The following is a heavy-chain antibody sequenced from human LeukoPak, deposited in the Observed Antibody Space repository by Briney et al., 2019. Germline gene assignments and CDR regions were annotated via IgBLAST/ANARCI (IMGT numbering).Heavy chain of an antibody. V-gene: IGHV3-53*01. CDR3: ARVSTSYGELRGLAYYYYMDV. D-gene: IGHD5-18*01. CDR2: IYSGGST. Sequence: GGSLRLSCAASGFTVSSNYMSWVRQAPGKGLEWVSVIYSGGSTYYADSVKGRFTISRDNSKNTLYLQMNSLRAEDTAVYYCARVSTSYGELRGLAYYYYMDVWGKGTTVTISS. CDR1: GFTVSSNY. J-gene: IGHJ6*03.